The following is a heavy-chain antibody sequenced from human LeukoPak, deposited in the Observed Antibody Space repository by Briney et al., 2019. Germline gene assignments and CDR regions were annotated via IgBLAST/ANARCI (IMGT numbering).Heavy chain of an antibody. J-gene: IGHJ5*02. D-gene: IGHD4-17*01. Sequence: SGPLSLTCAVSGGSISSSNWWGWVRQPPGKGLEGIGEIYHSGSTNYNPSLKSRVTISVDKSKNQFSLKLSSVTAADTAVYYCARDGDDYGDTNWFDPWGQGTLVTVSS. CDR3: ARDGDDYGDTNWFDP. CDR1: GGSISSSNW. CDR2: IYHSGST. V-gene: IGHV4-4*02.